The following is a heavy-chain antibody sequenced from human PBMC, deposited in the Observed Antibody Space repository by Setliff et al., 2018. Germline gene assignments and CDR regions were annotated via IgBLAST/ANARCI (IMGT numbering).Heavy chain of an antibody. D-gene: IGHD2-15*01. J-gene: IGHJ6*03. CDR1: GGTFSNIG. CDR3: AREKVVVVSATSYHYYMDV. CDR2: IIPLFGTT. V-gene: IGHV1-69*05. Sequence: TVSCKASGGTFSNIGISWVRQAPGQGLEWMGGIIPLFGTTNYAQEFQGRVTITTDESTNTAYMELSSLRSEDTAMYYCAREKVVVVSATSYHYYMDVWGKGTTVTVSS.